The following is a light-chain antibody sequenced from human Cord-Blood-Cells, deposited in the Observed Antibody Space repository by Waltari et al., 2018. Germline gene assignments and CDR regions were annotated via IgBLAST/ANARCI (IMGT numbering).Light chain of an antibody. CDR3: SSYTSSSTRG. Sequence: QSALTQPASVSGSPGQSITISCTGTSSDVGGYNYVSWYQQHPGKAPKLMIYDVSNRPSGVSNRFSGSKSGNTASLTLSGLQAEDEADYYCSSYTSSSTRGFGGGTKLTVL. J-gene: IGLJ3*02. V-gene: IGLV2-14*01. CDR1: SSDVGGYNY. CDR2: DVS.